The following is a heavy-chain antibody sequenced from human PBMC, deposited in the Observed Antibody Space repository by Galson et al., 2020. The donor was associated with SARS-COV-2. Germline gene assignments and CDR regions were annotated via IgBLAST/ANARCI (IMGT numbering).Heavy chain of an antibody. J-gene: IGHJ4*02. CDR2: IYTSGST. D-gene: IGHD3-3*01. V-gene: IGHV4-61*02. Sequence: LRLSCTVSGGSLSSGYYWSWIRQPAGTGLEWIGRIYTSGSTNYNPSLKSRVTISVDTSKKQFSLKLNSVTAADTAVYYCARGTIIVSSDAPGPYFDYWGQGTLVTVSS. CDR3: ARGTIIVSSDAPGPYFDY. CDR1: GGSLSSGYY.